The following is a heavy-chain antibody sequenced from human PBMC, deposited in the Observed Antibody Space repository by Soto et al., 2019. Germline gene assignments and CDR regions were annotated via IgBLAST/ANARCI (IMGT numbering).Heavy chain of an antibody. CDR2: INHSGST. CDR1: GGSFSGYY. CDR3: ARETPLLEFGGRGGWFDP. D-gene: IGHD3-10*01. V-gene: IGHV4-34*01. Sequence: SETLSLTCAVYGGSFSGYYWSWIRQPPGKGLEWIGEINHSGSTNYNPSLKSRVTISVDTSKNQFSLKLSSVTAADTAVYYCARETPLLEFGGRGGWFDPWGQGTLVTVSS. J-gene: IGHJ5*02.